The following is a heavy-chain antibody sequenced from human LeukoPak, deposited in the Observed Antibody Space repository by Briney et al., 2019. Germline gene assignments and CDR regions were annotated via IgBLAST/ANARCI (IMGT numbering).Heavy chain of an antibody. Sequence: GGSLRLSCAASGFTFSSYAMHWVRQAPGKGLEWVAVISYDGSNKYYADSVKGRFTISRDNSKNTLYLQMNSLRAEDTAVYYCARSSYSSSPLSPYYYGMDVWGQGTTVTVSS. CDR2: ISYDGSNK. CDR1: GFTFSSYA. D-gene: IGHD6-13*01. V-gene: IGHV3-30*04. CDR3: ARSSYSSSPLSPYYYGMDV. J-gene: IGHJ6*02.